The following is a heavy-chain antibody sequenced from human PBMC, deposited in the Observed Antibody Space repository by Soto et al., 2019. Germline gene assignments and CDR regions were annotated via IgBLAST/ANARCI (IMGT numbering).Heavy chain of an antibody. CDR2: ISAYNGNT. CDR1: GYTFTSYG. D-gene: IGHD1-20*01. V-gene: IGHV1-18*01. CDR3: ARVRGITGTERYSDY. Sequence: ASVKVSCKASGYTFTSYGISWVRQAPGQGLEWMGWISAYNGNTNYAQKLQGRVTMTTDTSTSTAYMELRSLRSDDTAVYYCARVRGITGTERYSDYWGQGTLVTVPQ. J-gene: IGHJ4*02.